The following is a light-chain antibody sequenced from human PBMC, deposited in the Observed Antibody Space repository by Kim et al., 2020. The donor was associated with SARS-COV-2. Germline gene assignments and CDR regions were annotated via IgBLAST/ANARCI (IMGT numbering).Light chain of an antibody. J-gene: IGLJ2*01. CDR2: LDT. Sequence: SYELTQPPSASVSLGQTASITCSGDRLGDRYVCWYQQKPGLSPVLVIYLDTRRPSGIPERFSASNSGDTATLTISGTQALDEADYYCQAWDGSAVVFGGGTQLTVL. CDR3: QAWDGSAVV. V-gene: IGLV3-1*01. CDR1: RLGDRY.